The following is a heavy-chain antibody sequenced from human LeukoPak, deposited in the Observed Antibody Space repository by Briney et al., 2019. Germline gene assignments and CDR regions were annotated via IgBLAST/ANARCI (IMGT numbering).Heavy chain of an antibody. V-gene: IGHV3-21*01. Sequence: GALRLSCAASGFTFSRYAMNWVRQAPGKGLEWISSISSVRTYIYYADPGRGRFTISRGNARNSLYLQLNSLRAEDTTVDYCGRDRKVEPLPEYWGEGTLVTVS. CDR1: GFTFSRYA. J-gene: IGHJ4*02. CDR3: GRDRKVEPLPEY. D-gene: IGHD1-1*01. CDR2: ISSVRTYI.